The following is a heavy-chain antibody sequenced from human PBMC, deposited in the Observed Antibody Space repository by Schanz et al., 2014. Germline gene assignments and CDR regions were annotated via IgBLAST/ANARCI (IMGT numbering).Heavy chain of an antibody. D-gene: IGHD3-22*01. CDR1: GGTFSSYA. Sequence: QVPLVQSGAEAKKPGSSVKVSCKASGGTFSSYAFSWVRQAPGQGLEWMGKIIPILGMENYAQKFQGRVTITADISMSTAYMDLSSLRSDDTAVYYCARDIQYHYDTSGPVGAFDIWGQGTVVTVSS. V-gene: IGHV1-69*04. J-gene: IGHJ3*02. CDR3: ARDIQYHYDTSGPVGAFDI. CDR2: IIPILGME.